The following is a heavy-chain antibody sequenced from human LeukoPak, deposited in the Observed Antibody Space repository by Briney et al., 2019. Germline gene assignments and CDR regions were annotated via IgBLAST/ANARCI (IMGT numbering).Heavy chain of an antibody. CDR2: IGTAGDT. D-gene: IGHD3-16*01. CDR3: ARERGGGSFDY. CDR1: GFTFSSYD. V-gene: IGHV3-13*01. Sequence: GRSLRLSCAASGFTFSSYDMHWVRQATGKGLEWVSAIGTAGDTYYPGSVKGRFTISRENAKNSLYLQMNSLRAGDTAVYYCARERGGGSFDYWGQGTLVTVSS. J-gene: IGHJ4*02.